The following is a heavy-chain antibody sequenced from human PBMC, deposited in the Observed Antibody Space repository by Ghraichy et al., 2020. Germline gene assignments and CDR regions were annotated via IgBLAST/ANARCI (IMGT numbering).Heavy chain of an antibody. V-gene: IGHV3-30-3*01. J-gene: IGHJ4*02. CDR2: ISYDGSNK. Sequence: GGSLRLSCAASGFTFSSYAMHWVRQAPGKGLEWVAVISYDGSNKYYADSVKGRFTISRDNSKNTLYLQMNSLRAEDTAVYYCARDEGDCSSTSCYGGYFDYWGQGTLVTVSS. CDR3: ARDEGDCSSTSCYGGYFDY. D-gene: IGHD2-2*01. CDR1: GFTFSSYA.